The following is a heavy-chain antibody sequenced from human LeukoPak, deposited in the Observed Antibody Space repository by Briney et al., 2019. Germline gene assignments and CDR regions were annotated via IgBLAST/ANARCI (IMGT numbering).Heavy chain of an antibody. J-gene: IGHJ6*02. V-gene: IGHV3-48*03. CDR3: ARGSGYCSSSSCKRSIYYYGMDV. D-gene: IGHD2-2*01. CDR2: ISSSGSTI. Sequence: GGSLRLSCAASGFTFSSYEMNWARQAPGRGLEWVSYISSSGSTIYYADSVKGRFTISRDNAKNSLYLQMNSLRAEDTAVYYCARGSGYCSSSSCKRSIYYYGMDVWGQGTTVTVSS. CDR1: GFTFSSYE.